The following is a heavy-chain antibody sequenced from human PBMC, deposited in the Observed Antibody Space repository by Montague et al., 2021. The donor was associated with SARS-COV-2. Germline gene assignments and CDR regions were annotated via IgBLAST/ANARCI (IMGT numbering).Heavy chain of an antibody. D-gene: IGHD2-21*02. CDR2: TYYRSKWYN. V-gene: IGHV6-1*01. CDR3: ARAYCGGDCYFYWYFDL. Sequence: CAISGDSVSSNIATWNWIRQSPSRGLEWLGRTYYRSKWYNDYAVSVKSRVIINPDTSSNRNSLQLNSVTPEDTAVYYCARAYCGGDCYFYWYFDLWGRGTLVTVSS. J-gene: IGHJ2*01. CDR1: GDSVSSNIAT.